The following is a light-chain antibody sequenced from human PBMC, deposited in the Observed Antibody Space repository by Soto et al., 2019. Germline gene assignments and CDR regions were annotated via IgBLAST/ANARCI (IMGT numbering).Light chain of an antibody. V-gene: IGKV1-5*03. CDR1: QTIISW. J-gene: IGKJ1*01. Sequence: IQMAQSPSTLSGSVGGRVTIACRASQTIISWLAWYQQKPGKAPKLLIYKASTIKSGVPSRFSGSGSGTEFTLTIISLQPDDFATYYCQQYNSYPWTFGQGTKVDIK. CDR2: KAS. CDR3: QQYNSYPWT.